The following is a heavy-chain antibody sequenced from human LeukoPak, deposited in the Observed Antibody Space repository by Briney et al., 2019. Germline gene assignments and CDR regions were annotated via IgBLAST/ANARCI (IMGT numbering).Heavy chain of an antibody. CDR1: GYSISSGYY. J-gene: IGHJ6*03. V-gene: IGHV4-61*01. CDR2: IYYSGST. CDR3: ARGIAAAGGRRSLWEYYYYYYMDV. Sequence: SETLSLTCTVSGYSISSGYYWGWIRQPPGKGLEWIGYIYYSGSTNYNPSLKSRVTISVDTSKNQFSLKLSSVTAADTAVYYCARGIAAAGGRRSLWEYYYYYYMDVWGKGTTVTVSS. D-gene: IGHD6-13*01.